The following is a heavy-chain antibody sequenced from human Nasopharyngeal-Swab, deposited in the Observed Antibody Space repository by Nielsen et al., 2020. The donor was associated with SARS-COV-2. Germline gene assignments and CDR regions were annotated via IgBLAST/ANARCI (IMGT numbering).Heavy chain of an antibody. J-gene: IGHJ4*02. CDR3: AKDKKARGDSSSWTTDY. V-gene: IGHV3-30*18. CDR2: ISYDGSNK. Sequence: WIRQPPGKGLEWVAVISYDGSNKYYADSVKGRFTISRDNSKNTLYLQMNSLRAEDTAVYYCAKDKKARGDSSSWTTDYWGRGTLVTVSS. D-gene: IGHD6-13*01.